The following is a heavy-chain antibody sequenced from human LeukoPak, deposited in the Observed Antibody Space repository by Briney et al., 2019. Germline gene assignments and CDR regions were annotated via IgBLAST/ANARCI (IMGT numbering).Heavy chain of an antibody. CDR3: AKDEGRGYSTSWEVH. D-gene: IGHD2-2*01. V-gene: IGHV3-30*02. CDR2: IRYDGSNK. J-gene: IGHJ4*02. CDR1: GFTFSSYG. Sequence: GGSLRLSCAASGFTFSSYGMHWVRQAPGKGLEWVAFIRYDGSNKYYADYVKGRFTISRDNSKNTLYVQMNSLRAEDTAVYYCAKDEGRGYSTSWEVHWGQGTLVTVSS.